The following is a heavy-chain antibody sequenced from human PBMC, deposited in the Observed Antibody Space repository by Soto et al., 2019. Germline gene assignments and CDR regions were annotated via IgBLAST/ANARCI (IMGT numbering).Heavy chain of an antibody. J-gene: IGHJ6*02. CDR1: TSYG. V-gene: IGHV1-18*04. CDR3: ARGSGSPIGGGYGMDV. D-gene: IGHD3-16*01. Sequence: TSYGISWLRQAPGQGLEWMGWISAYNGNTNYAQKLQGRVTMTTDTSTSTAYMELRSLRSDDTAVYYCARGSGSPIGGGYGMDVWGQGTTVTVSS. CDR2: ISAYNGNT.